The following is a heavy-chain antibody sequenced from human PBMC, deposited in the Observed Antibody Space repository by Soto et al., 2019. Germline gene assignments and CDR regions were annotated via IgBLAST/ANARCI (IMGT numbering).Heavy chain of an antibody. CDR3: ARVFRLGGYSYGRRDYYYGMDV. D-gene: IGHD5-18*01. J-gene: IGHJ6*02. CDR2: INPSGGST. Sequence: GASVKVSCKASGYTFTSYYMHWVRQAPGQGLEWMGIINPSGGSTSYAQKFQGRVTMTRDTSTSTVYMELSSLRSEDTAVYYCARVFRLGGYSYGRRDYYYGMDVWGQGTTVTVSS. CDR1: GYTFTSYY. V-gene: IGHV1-46*01.